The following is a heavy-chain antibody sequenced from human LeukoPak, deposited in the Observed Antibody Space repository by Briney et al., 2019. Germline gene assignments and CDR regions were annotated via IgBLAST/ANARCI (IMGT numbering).Heavy chain of an antibody. D-gene: IGHD3-3*01. J-gene: IGHJ5*02. V-gene: IGHV3-33*01. Sequence: GGSLRLSCAASGFTFSSYGMHWVRQAPGKGLEWVAVIWYDGSNKYYADSVKGRFTISRDNSKNTLYLQMNSLRAEDTAVYYCARASYDFWSGYYNHWGQGTLVTVSS. CDR3: ARASYDFWSGYYNH. CDR2: IWYDGSNK. CDR1: GFTFSSYG.